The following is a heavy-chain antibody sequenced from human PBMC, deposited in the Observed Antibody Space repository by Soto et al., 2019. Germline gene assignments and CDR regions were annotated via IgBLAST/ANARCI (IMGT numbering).Heavy chain of an antibody. D-gene: IGHD2-15*01. V-gene: IGHV3-49*03. CDR1: GFNFGDYT. J-gene: IGHJ4*02. Sequence: PGGSLRVSCTTSGFNFGDYTLSWFRKTPGKGLEWVGFIRGKTFGGTTEYAASVKGRFAISRDDSTSIAYLQMSSLRTEDIALYYCSRDLRVDRYCSGGTCYSVFAYWGQGTLVTVSS. CDR3: SRDLRVDRYCSGGTCYSVFAY. CDR2: IRGKTFGGTT.